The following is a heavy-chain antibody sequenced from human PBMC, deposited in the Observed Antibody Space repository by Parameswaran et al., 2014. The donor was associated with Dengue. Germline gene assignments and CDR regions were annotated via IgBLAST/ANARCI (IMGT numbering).Heavy chain of an antibody. Sequence: GLEWVSVIYSGGSTCYADSVKGRFTISRDNSKNTLYLQMNSLRAEDTAVYYCARDRSFWSGYSGYYYYGMDVWGQGTLVTVSS. D-gene: IGHD3-3*01. J-gene: IGHJ6*02. CDR3: ARDRSFWSGYSGYYYYGMDV. V-gene: IGHV3-53*01. CDR2: IYSGGST.